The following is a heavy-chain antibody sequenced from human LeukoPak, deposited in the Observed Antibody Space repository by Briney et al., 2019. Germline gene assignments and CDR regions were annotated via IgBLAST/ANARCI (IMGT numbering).Heavy chain of an antibody. D-gene: IGHD6-13*01. CDR3: AKDQASWRSSSLLDY. Sequence: GGSLRLSCAASGFTFSSYWMHWVRQAPGKGLVWVSRINSDGRSTNYADSVKGRFTISRDNAKNTLYLQMNSLRAEDTAVYYCAKDQASWRSSSLLDYWGQGTLVTVSS. CDR2: INSDGRST. J-gene: IGHJ4*02. CDR1: GFTFSSYW. V-gene: IGHV3-74*01.